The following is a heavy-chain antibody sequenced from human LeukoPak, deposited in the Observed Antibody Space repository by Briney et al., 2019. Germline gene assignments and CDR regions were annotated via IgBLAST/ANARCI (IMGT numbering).Heavy chain of an antibody. J-gene: IGHJ4*02. Sequence: SETLSLTCAVSGGSISSYYWSWVRQPPGKGLEWIGYIYYSGSTNYNPSLKSRVTISVDTSKNQFSLKVSSVTAADTAVYYCARDRWLGYWGQGTLVTVSS. CDR2: IYYSGST. CDR1: GGSISSYY. V-gene: IGHV4-59*01. D-gene: IGHD5-18*01. CDR3: ARDRWLGY.